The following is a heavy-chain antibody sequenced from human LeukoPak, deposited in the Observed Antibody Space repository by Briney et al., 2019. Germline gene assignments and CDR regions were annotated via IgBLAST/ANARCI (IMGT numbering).Heavy chain of an antibody. D-gene: IGHD6-19*01. J-gene: IGHJ4*02. CDR2: ISGSGGST. CDR1: GFTFSSYA. Sequence: PGGSLRLSCAASGFTFSSYAMSWVRQAPGKGLEWVSAISGSGGSTYYADSVKGRFTISRDNSRNTLYPQMNSLRAEDTAVYYRAKDAGGGWLVPYDYWGQGTLVTVSS. CDR3: AKDAGGGWLVPYDY. V-gene: IGHV3-23*01.